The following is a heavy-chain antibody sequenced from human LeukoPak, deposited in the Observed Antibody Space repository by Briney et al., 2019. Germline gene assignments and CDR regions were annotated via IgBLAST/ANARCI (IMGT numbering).Heavy chain of an antibody. J-gene: IGHJ6*03. CDR3: AREGHGSGSSHFMDV. CDR1: GVPITSYF. V-gene: IGHV4-59*01. Sequence: SSETLSLTCTVSGVPITSYFWTWIRQAPGKGLEWIGYIYYIGTTNYNPSLKSRATMSVDMSKNQFSLKLTSVTAADTAVYYCAREGHGSGSSHFMDVWGTGTTVTVSS. CDR2: IYYIGTT. D-gene: IGHD3-10*01.